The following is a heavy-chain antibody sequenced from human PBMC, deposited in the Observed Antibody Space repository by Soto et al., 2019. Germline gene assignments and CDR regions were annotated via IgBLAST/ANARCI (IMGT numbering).Heavy chain of an antibody. D-gene: IGHD1-26*01. CDR1: GGSISSYY. Sequence: SETLSLTCTVSGGSISSYYWSWIRQPPGKGLEWIGYIYYSASTNYNPSLKSRVTISVDTSKNQFSLNLRSEDAAVYHCAKLGGVPGHRYFDFWGLGTLVTVSS. V-gene: IGHV4-59*01. J-gene: IGHJ4*02. CDR3: AKLGGVPGHRYFDF. CDR2: IYYSAST.